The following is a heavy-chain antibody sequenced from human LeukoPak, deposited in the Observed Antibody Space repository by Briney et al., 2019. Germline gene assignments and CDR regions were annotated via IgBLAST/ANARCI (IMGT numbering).Heavy chain of an antibody. CDR1: GFTFSSYS. D-gene: IGHD2/OR15-2a*01. V-gene: IGHV3-48*04. CDR2: ISSSGSTM. CDR3: ARDSTVLLGY. Sequence: PGGSLRLSCKASGFTFSSYSMNWVRQAPGKGLEWVSYISSSGSTMYYADSVKGRFTISRDNAENSLYLQMNSLRAEDTAVYYCARDSTVLLGYWGQGTLVTVSS. J-gene: IGHJ4*02.